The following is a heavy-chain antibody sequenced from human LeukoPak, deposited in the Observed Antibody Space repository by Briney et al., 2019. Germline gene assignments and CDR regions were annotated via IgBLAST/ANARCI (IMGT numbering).Heavy chain of an antibody. V-gene: IGHV3-15*01. Sequence: GGSLRLSCAASGFTFTNAWMSWIRQAPGKGLEWVGRIKSKTDGGTTDYAAPVKGRFTISRDDSKNTLYLQMNSLKTEDTAVYYCTTLDYGGNSPWDYWGQGTLVTVSS. D-gene: IGHD4-23*01. CDR1: GFTFTNAW. J-gene: IGHJ4*02. CDR3: TTLDYGGNSPWDY. CDR2: IKSKTDGGTT.